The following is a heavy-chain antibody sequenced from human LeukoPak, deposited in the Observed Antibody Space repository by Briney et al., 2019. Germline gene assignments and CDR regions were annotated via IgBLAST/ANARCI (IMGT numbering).Heavy chain of an antibody. D-gene: IGHD6-13*01. CDR2: ISWDGGST. CDR1: GLTFDDYT. CDR3: AKDGAAAGTFYYYMDV. J-gene: IGHJ6*03. V-gene: IGHV3-43*01. Sequence: GGSLRLSCAASGLTFDDYTMHWVRQAPGKGLEWVSLISWDGGSTYYADSVKGRFTISRDNSKNSLYLQMNSLRTEDTALYYCAKDGAAAGTFYYYMDVWGKGTTVTVSS.